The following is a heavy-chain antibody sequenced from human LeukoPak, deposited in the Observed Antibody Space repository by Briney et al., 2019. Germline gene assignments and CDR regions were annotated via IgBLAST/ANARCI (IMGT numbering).Heavy chain of an antibody. CDR2: INPNSGGT. V-gene: IGHV1-2*02. Sequence: ASVKVSCKASGYTFTGYYMHWVRQAPGQGLEWMGWINPNSGGTNYAQKFQGRVTMTRDTSISTAYMELSRLRSDDTAVYYCARDPGYDSSGYYSDFDYWGRGTLVTVSS. CDR1: GYTFTGYY. D-gene: IGHD3-22*01. J-gene: IGHJ4*02. CDR3: ARDPGYDSSGYYSDFDY.